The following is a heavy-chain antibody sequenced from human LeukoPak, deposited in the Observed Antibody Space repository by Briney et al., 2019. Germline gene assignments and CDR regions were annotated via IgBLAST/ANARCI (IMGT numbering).Heavy chain of an antibody. CDR2: ISYDGSNK. CDR3: ARDPIAAYGSGSESWFDP. CDR1: GFTFSSYA. D-gene: IGHD3-10*01. Sequence: GRSLRLSCAASGFTFSSYAMHWVRQAPGKGLEWVAVISYDGSNKYYADSVKGRFTISRDNSKNTLYLQMNSLRAEDTAVYYCARDPIAAYGSGSESWFDPWGQGTLVTVSS. J-gene: IGHJ5*02. V-gene: IGHV3-30-3*01.